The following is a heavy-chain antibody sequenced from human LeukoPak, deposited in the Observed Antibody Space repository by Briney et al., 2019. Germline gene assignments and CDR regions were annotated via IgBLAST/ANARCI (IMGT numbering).Heavy chain of an antibody. CDR1: GNSISSGDNY. J-gene: IGHJ5*02. V-gene: IGHV4-61*02. D-gene: IGHD2-15*01. CDR3: ARELAVVVVAAEGGWFDP. Sequence: PSETLSLTCTVSGNSISSGDNYWSWIRQPAGKGLEWIGRIYTSGSTNYNPSLTSSVTMSVDTSKNQFSLKLSSVTAADTAVYYCARELAVVVVAAEGGWFDPWGQGTLVTVSS. CDR2: IYTSGST.